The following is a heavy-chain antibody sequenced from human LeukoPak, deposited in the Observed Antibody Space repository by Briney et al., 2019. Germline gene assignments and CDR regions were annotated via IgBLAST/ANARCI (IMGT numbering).Heavy chain of an antibody. V-gene: IGHV4-59*11. J-gene: IGHJ4*02. CDR1: GGSISSHY. Sequence: SETLSLTCTVSGGSISSHYWSWIRQPPGKGLEWIGYIYYSGSTNYNPSLKSRVTISVDTSKNQFSLKLSSVTAADTAVYYCARGSYVDTAMATDWGQGTLVTVSS. CDR3: ARGSYVDTAMATD. CDR2: IYYSGST. D-gene: IGHD5-18*01.